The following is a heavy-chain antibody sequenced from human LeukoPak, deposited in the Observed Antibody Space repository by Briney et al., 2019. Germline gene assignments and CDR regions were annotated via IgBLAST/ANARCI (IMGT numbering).Heavy chain of an antibody. D-gene: IGHD6-6*01. Sequence: PETLSLTCTVSGYSISSGYYWGWIRQPPGKGLEWIGSIYHSGSTYYNPSLKSRVTISVDTSKNQFSLKLSSVTAADTAVYYCARDLKRIAARYFDYWGQGTLVTVSS. CDR2: IYHSGST. V-gene: IGHV4-38-2*02. CDR1: GYSISSGYY. J-gene: IGHJ4*02. CDR3: ARDLKRIAARYFDY.